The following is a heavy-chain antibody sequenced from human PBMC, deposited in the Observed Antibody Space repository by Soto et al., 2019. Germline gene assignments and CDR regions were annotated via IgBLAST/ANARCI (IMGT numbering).Heavy chain of an antibody. J-gene: IGHJ5*02. D-gene: IGHD3-16*01. CDR1: GFTISSYW. V-gene: IGHV3-74*01. CDR3: ARSKATFGKNWFDP. CDR2: INSDESST. Sequence: LRLSCAASGFTISSYWMHWVRQAPGKGLVWVSRINSDESSTDYADSVKGRFTISRDNTKNTLYLQMNSLRAEDTALYYCARSKATFGKNWFDPWGQGTLVTVSS.